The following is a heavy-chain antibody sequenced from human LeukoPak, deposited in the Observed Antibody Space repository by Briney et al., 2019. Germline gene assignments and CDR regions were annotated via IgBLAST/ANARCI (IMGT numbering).Heavy chain of an antibody. CDR1: GGSISSYY. V-gene: IGHV4-59*01. Sequence: PSETLSLTCTVSGGSISSYYWSWIRQPPGKGLEWIGYIYYSGSTNYNPSLKSRVTISEDTSKNQFSLKLSSVTAADTAVYYCARDRGTYGDYIFDYWGQGTLVTVSS. D-gene: IGHD4-17*01. J-gene: IGHJ4*02. CDR3: ARDRGTYGDYIFDY. CDR2: IYYSGST.